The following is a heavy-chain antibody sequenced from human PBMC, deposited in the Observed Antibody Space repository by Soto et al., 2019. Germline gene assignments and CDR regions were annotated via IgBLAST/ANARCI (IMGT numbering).Heavy chain of an antibody. CDR3: ARALYCSSTSCYNYYYGMDV. CDR2: INPNSGGT. J-gene: IGHJ6*02. V-gene: IGHV1-2*06. CDR1: GHTFTGYY. Sequence: AASVKVSCKASGHTFTGYYMHWVRQAPGQGLEWMGRINPNSGGTNYAQKFRGRVTMTRDTSISTAYMELSRLRSDDTAVYYCARALYCSSTSCYNYYYGMDVWGQGTTVTVSS. D-gene: IGHD2-2*01.